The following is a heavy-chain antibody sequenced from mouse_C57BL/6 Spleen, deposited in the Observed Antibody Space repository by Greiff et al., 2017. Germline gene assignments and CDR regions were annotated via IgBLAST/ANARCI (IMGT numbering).Heavy chain of an antibody. CDR3: ARRGTTVVGPCAY. Sequence: EVKVVESGGDLVKPGGSLKLSCAASGFTFSSYGMSWVRQTPDKRLEWVATISSGGSYTYYPDSVKGRSTISRDNAKNTLYLQMSSLNSEDTAMYYGARRGTTVVGPCAYWGQGTLVTVSA. D-gene: IGHD1-1*01. J-gene: IGHJ3*01. V-gene: IGHV5-6*02. CDR2: ISSGGSYT. CDR1: GFTFSSYG.